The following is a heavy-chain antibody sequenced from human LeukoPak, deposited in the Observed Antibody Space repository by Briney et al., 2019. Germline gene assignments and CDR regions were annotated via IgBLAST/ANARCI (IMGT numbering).Heavy chain of an antibody. Sequence: GGSLRLSCAASGFTFSSYLMHWVRQAPGKRLVWVSRINSDGTSTSYADSVEGRFTISRDNAKNTLYLQMNSLRAEDTAVYYCARRGSYGDYSVYWGQGTLVTVSS. CDR2: INSDGTST. CDR3: ARRGSYGDYSVY. V-gene: IGHV3-74*01. D-gene: IGHD4-17*01. J-gene: IGHJ4*02. CDR1: GFTFSSYL.